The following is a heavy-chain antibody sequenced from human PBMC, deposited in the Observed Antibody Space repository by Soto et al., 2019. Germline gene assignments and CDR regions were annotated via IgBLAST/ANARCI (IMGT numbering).Heavy chain of an antibody. J-gene: IGHJ4*02. V-gene: IGHV5-10-1*01. D-gene: IGHD3-10*01. CDR3: ARLDEVNAGGPGY. CDR2: IDPSDSYT. Sequence: RGESLKISCKGSGYTFTNYWISWVRQMPGKGLEWMGKIDPSDSYTNYSPSFQGHVTFSADKSISTAYLQWSSLKASDTAISYCARLDEVNAGGPGYWGQGTLVTVSS. CDR1: GYTFTNYW.